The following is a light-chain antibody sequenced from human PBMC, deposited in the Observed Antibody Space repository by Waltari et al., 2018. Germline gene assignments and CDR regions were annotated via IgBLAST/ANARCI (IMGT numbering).Light chain of an antibody. J-gene: IGLJ1*01. CDR1: SSDVGTYNY. CDR2: DVT. V-gene: IGLV2-8*01. CDR3: LAYACDTGYF. Sequence: QSALTQPPSASGSPGQSVTISCTGTSSDVGTYNYVSWYQQHPGRAPKLLITDVTKRPSRVPVLFSGSKSGNTASLTVSGLQTEDEADYHCLAYACDTGYFFGTGTRVTVL.